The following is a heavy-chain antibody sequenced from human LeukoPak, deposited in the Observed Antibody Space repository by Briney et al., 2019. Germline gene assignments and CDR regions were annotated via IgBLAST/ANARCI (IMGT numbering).Heavy chain of an antibody. V-gene: IGHV3-23*01. J-gene: IGHJ4*02. CDR2: ISGRSDSI. CDR1: GFIFSTYP. CDR3: ARDPTGSFDY. Sequence: TGGSLRLSCAASGFIFSTYPMSWVRQAPGKGLEWVSTISGRSDSIHYADSVKGRFSISRDNSRNTLYLQVNSLRDEDTAVYYCARDPTGSFDYWGQGTLVTVSS. D-gene: IGHD3-10*01.